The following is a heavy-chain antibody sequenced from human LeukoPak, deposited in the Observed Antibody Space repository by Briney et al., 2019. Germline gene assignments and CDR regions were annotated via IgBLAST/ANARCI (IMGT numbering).Heavy chain of an antibody. Sequence: SETLSLTCTVSSGSISSGGYYWSWIRQHPGKGLEWIGYIYYSGSTYYNPSLKSRVTISVDTSKNQFSLKLSSVTAADTAVYYCARAGGFFSPFGYWGQGTLVTVSS. CDR3: ARAGGFFSPFGY. CDR2: IYYSGST. V-gene: IGHV4-31*03. J-gene: IGHJ4*02. D-gene: IGHD3-3*01. CDR1: SGSISSGGYY.